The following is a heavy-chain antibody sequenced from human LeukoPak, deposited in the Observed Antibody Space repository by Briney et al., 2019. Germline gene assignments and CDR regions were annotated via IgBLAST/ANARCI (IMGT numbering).Heavy chain of an antibody. CDR1: GYTFTGYY. J-gene: IGHJ4*02. V-gene: IGHV1-2*02. D-gene: IGHD3-22*01. CDR3: AREEGGTAMAVYDSSRYLYFAY. CDR2: INPNSGGT. Sequence: GASVKVSCKASGYTFTGYYMHWVRQAPGQGLEWMGWINPNSGGTNYAQKVQGRVTMTRDTSISTAYMELSRLRSDDTAVYYSAREEGGTAMAVYDSSRYLYFAYWGQGTLVTVSS.